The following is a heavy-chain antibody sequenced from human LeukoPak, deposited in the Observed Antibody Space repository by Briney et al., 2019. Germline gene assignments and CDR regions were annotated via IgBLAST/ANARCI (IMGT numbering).Heavy chain of an antibody. Sequence: GGSLRLSCTASGFSFSGHWMHWARHLPGKGLVWVSRISPTGSTTSYADSVKGRFTVSRDNAKNTLYPQVNNLRAEDTAVYYCARGPNSNWSGLDFWGQGTLLTVSS. CDR2: ISPTGSTT. V-gene: IGHV3-74*01. CDR1: GFSFSGHW. D-gene: IGHD6-6*01. CDR3: ARGPNSNWSGLDF. J-gene: IGHJ4*02.